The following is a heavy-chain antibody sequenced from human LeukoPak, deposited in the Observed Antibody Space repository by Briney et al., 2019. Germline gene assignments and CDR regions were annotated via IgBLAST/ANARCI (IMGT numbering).Heavy chain of an antibody. CDR3: AKTWSWRRHFDY. D-gene: IGHD1-26*01. J-gene: IGHJ4*02. CDR2: ISYDGSNK. Sequence: PGRSLRLSCAASGFTFSSYGMHWVRQAPGKGLEWVAVISYDGSNKYYADSVKGRFTISRDNSKNTLYLQMNSLRAEDTAVYYCAKTWSWRRHFDYWGQGTLVTVSS. CDR1: GFTFSSYG. V-gene: IGHV3-30*18.